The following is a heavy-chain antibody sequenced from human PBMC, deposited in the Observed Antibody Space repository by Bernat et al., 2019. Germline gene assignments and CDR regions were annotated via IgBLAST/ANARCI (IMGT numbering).Heavy chain of an antibody. CDR1: GYSFTSYW. V-gene: IGHV5-51*03. CDR2: IYPGDSDT. D-gene: IGHD3-22*01. CDR3: ARLDYYDSSGYWYPFDY. Sequence: EVQLVQSGAEVKKPGESLKISCKGSGYSFTSYWIGWVRQMPGKGLEWMGIIYPGDSDTRYSPSFKGQVTISADKSISTAYLQWSSLKASDTAMYYCARLDYYDSSGYWYPFDYWGQGTLVTVSS. J-gene: IGHJ4*02.